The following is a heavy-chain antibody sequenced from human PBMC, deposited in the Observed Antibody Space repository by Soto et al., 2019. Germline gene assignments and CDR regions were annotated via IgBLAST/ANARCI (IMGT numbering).Heavy chain of an antibody. D-gene: IGHD6-19*01. Sequence: QVQLVQSGAEVKKPGASVKVSCKASGYTFTSYYMHWVRQAPGQGLEWMGIINPSGGSTSYAQKFQGRVTMTRDTSTSTVYMELSSLRSEDTAVYYCARDTLVNSGWYGIGYWGQGNLVTVSS. CDR2: INPSGGST. V-gene: IGHV1-46*01. CDR1: GYTFTSYY. J-gene: IGHJ4*02. CDR3: ARDTLVNSGWYGIGY.